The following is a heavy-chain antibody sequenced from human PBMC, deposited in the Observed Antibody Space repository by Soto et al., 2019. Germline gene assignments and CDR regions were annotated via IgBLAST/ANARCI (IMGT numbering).Heavy chain of an antibody. CDR1: GGSISSSSYY. D-gene: IGHD3-22*01. V-gene: IGHV4-39*01. Sequence: QLQLQESGPGLVKPSETLSLTCTVSGGSISSSSYYWGWIRQPPGKGLEWIGSIYYSGSTYYNPSLKCRVTISVDTSKNQFSLKLSSVTAADTAVYYCARHTYDSSGYPTNWFDPWGQGTLVTVSS. J-gene: IGHJ5*02. CDR2: IYYSGST. CDR3: ARHTYDSSGYPTNWFDP.